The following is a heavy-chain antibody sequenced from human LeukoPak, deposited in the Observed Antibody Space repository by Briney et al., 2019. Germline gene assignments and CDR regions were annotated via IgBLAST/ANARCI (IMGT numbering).Heavy chain of an antibody. CDR2: IYWDDDK. Sequence: TLSLTCTVSGGSISSYYWSWIRQPPGKALEWLAFIYWDDDKRYSPSLKSRLTITKDTSKNQVVLTMTNMDPVDTASYYCAHLVDTALVGYFDYWGQGTLVTVSS. CDR1: GGSISSYYW. V-gene: IGHV2-5*08. D-gene: IGHD5-18*01. CDR3: AHLVDTALVGYFDY. J-gene: IGHJ4*02.